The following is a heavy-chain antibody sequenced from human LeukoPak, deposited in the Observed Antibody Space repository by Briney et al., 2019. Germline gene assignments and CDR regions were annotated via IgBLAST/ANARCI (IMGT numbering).Heavy chain of an antibody. Sequence: SQTLSLTCTVPGGSISSGGYYWSWIRQHPGKGLEWIGYIYYSGSTNYNPSLKSRVTISVDTSKNQFSLKLSSVTAADTAVYYCARDPGSPYGMDVWGQGTTVTVSS. CDR2: IYYSGST. V-gene: IGHV4-31*03. J-gene: IGHJ6*02. CDR3: ARDPGSPYGMDV. CDR1: GGSISSGGYY.